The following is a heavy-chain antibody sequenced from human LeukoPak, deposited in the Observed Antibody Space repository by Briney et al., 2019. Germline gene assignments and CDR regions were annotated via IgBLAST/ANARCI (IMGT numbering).Heavy chain of an antibody. CDR1: GFTFSSYS. Sequence: GGSLRLSCAASGFTFSSYSMNWVRQAPGKGLEWVSYISSSSSTIYYADSVKGRFTISRDNAKNSLYLQMNSLRAEDTAVYYCARERRYSSSSRGVDYWGQGILVTVSS. V-gene: IGHV3-48*01. D-gene: IGHD6-6*01. CDR3: ARERRYSSSSRGVDY. CDR2: ISSSSSTI. J-gene: IGHJ4*02.